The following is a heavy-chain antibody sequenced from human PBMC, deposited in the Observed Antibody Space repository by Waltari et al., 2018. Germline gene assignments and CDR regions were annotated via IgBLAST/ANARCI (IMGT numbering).Heavy chain of an antibody. CDR1: GGTFSSYA. D-gene: IGHD2-2*01. CDR3: ARGSIVPAAIGYYYYGMDV. Sequence: QVQLVQSGAEVKKPGSSVKVSCKASGGTFSSYAISWVRQAPGQGLEWMGGIIPIFGTANYAQKFQGRVTITADESTSTAYMELSSLRSEDTAVYYCARGSIVPAAIGYYYYGMDVWGQGTTVTVSS. V-gene: IGHV1-69*01. J-gene: IGHJ6*02. CDR2: IIPIFGTA.